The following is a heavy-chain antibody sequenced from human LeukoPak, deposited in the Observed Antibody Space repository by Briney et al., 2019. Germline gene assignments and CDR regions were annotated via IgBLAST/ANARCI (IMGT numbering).Heavy chain of an antibody. CDR1: GGSISSYY. CDR3: ARDRYYDFWSGYGAFDI. Sequence: SETLSLTCPVSGGSISSYYWSWIRQPAGKGLEWIGRIYTSGSTNYNPSLKSRVTMSVDTSKTQFSLKLSSVTAADTAVYYCARDRYYDFWSGYGAFDIWGQGTMVTVSS. CDR2: IYTSGST. V-gene: IGHV4-4*07. J-gene: IGHJ3*02. D-gene: IGHD3-3*01.